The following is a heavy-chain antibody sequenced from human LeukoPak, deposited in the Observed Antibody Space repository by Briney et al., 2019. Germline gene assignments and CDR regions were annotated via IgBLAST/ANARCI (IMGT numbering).Heavy chain of an antibody. CDR3: ARHELGYCSGGSCPPNDY. V-gene: IGHV4-39*01. Sequence: SETLSLTCTVSGGSISSSSYYWGWIRQPPGKGLEWIGSIYYSGSTYYNPSLKSRVTISVDTSKNQFSLKLSSVTAADTAVYYCARHELGYCSGGSCPPNDYWGQGTLVTVSS. J-gene: IGHJ4*02. CDR2: IYYSGST. CDR1: GGSISSSSYY. D-gene: IGHD2-15*01.